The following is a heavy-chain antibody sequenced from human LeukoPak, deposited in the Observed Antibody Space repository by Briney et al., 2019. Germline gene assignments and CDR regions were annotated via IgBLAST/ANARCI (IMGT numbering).Heavy chain of an antibody. CDR3: ARENWANDY. V-gene: IGHV3-9*01. D-gene: IGHD7-27*01. Sequence: GRSLRLSCAASGFTFDDYAMHWVRQAPGKGLEWVSGISWNSGSIGYVDSVKGRFTISRDNAKNSLYLQMNSLKAEDTAVYYCARENWANDYWGQGTLVTVSS. CDR2: ISWNSGSI. CDR1: GFTFDDYA. J-gene: IGHJ4*02.